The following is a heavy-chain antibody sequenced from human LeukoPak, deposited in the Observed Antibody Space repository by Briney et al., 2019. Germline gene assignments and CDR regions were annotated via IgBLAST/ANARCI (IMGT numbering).Heavy chain of an antibody. CDR2: IRYDGSNK. V-gene: IGHV3-30*02. Sequence: GGSLRLSCAASGFTFSSYGMHWVRQAPGKGLEWVAFIRYDGSNKYYADSVKGRFTISRDNSKNTLYLQMNSLRAEDTAVYYCAKEKQTYYYDSSGYPTSDYWGQGTLVTVSS. CDR1: GFTFSSYG. J-gene: IGHJ4*02. CDR3: AKEKQTYYYDSSGYPTSDY. D-gene: IGHD3-22*01.